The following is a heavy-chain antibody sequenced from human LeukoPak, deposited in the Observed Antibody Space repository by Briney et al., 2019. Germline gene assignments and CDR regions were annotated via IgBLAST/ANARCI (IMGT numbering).Heavy chain of an antibody. J-gene: IGHJ3*02. D-gene: IGHD6-19*01. CDR3: AKGTAVAGMGDAFDI. V-gene: IGHV3-23*01. CDR1: GFMFNSYV. Sequence: GGSLRLSCAASGFMFNSYVMSWVRQAPGKGLEWVSAINGGGGNTYYADSVKGRFTISRDNSKNTLYLQMNSLRAEDTAVYYCAKGTAVAGMGDAFDIWGQGTMVTVSS. CDR2: INGGGGNT.